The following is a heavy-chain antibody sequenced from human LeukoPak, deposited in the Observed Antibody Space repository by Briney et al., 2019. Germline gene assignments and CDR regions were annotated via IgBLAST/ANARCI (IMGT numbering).Heavy chain of an antibody. CDR1: GYTFTSYG. D-gene: IGHD3-22*01. J-gene: IGHJ4*02. V-gene: IGHV1-18*01. CDR2: ISAYNGNT. Sequence: ASVKVSCKASGYTFTSYGISWARQAPGQGPEWMGWISAYNGNTNYAQKLQGRVTMTTDTSTSTAYMELRSLRSDDTAVYYCASVYYYDSSGYYPSDYWGQGTLVTVSS. CDR3: ASVYYYDSSGYYPSDY.